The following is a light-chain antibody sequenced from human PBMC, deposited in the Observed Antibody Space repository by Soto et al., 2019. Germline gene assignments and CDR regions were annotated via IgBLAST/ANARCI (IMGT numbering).Light chain of an antibody. J-gene: IGLJ2*01. CDR3: SSYAGDLAL. Sequence: QSALTQPASVSASPGQSITISCTGAGSDVGGYDYVSWYQHHPGKAPKVMIYEVTNRPSGVSNRFSGSKSGNTASLTISGLLAEDEADYYCSSYAGDLALFGGGTKVTVL. V-gene: IGLV2-14*01. CDR1: GSDVGGYDY. CDR2: EVT.